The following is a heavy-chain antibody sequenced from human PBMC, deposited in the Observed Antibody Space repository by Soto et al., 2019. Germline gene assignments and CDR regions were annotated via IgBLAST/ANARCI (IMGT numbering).Heavy chain of an antibody. CDR2: ISGSGGST. Sequence: GGSLRLSCAASGFTFSSYAMSWVRQAPGKGLEWVSAISGSGGSTYYADSVKGRFTISRDNSKNTLYLQMNSLRAEDTAVYYCAKDPSELEPPYNWFDPWGQGTLVTVSS. CDR3: AKDPSELEPPYNWFDP. V-gene: IGHV3-23*01. D-gene: IGHD1-1*01. J-gene: IGHJ5*02. CDR1: GFTFSSYA.